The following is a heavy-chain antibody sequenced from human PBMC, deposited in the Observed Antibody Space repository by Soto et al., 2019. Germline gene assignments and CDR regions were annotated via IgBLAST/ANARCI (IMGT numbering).Heavy chain of an antibody. J-gene: IGHJ4*02. V-gene: IGHV4-39*01. D-gene: IGHD6-13*01. CDR2: IYYSGST. Sequence: SSETLSLTCTVFGGSISSSSYYWGWIRQPPGKGLEWIGSIYYSGSTYYNPSLKSRVTISVDTSKNQFSLKLSSVTAADTAVYYCATSIIAAAIADYWGQGTLVTVSS. CDR1: GGSISSSSYY. CDR3: ATSIIAAAIADY.